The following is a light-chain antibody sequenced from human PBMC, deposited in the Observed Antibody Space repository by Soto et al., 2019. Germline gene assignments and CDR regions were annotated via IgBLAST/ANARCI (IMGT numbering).Light chain of an antibody. CDR3: SSYTSISTLYV. J-gene: IGLJ1*01. CDR2: EVS. CDR1: NSDVGGYNY. Sequence: SALTQPASVSGSPGQSITISCTGTNSDVGGYNYVSWYQQHPGKAPELMIYEVSHRPSGVSNRFSGSKSDNTASLTISGLQAEDEADYYCSSYTSISTLYVFGTGTNVTVL. V-gene: IGLV2-14*01.